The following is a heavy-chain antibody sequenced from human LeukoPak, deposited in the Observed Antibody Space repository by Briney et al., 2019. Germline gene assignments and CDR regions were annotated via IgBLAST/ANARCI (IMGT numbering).Heavy chain of an antibody. Sequence: ASVKVSCKASGYTFTSYGINWVRQAPGQGLEWMGWISGNNDNPNYGQKFQGRFTVTTDSSTSTAYMELRNLRFDYTAVYYCARDGTSTDDYWGQGTLVTVSS. V-gene: IGHV1-18*01. CDR3: ARDGTSTDDY. J-gene: IGHJ4*02. CDR2: ISGNNDNP. D-gene: IGHD2-2*01. CDR1: GYTFTSYG.